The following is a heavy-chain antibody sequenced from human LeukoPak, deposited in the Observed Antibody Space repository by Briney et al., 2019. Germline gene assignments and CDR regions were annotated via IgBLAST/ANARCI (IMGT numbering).Heavy chain of an antibody. D-gene: IGHD5-18*01. Sequence: PGRSLRLSCAASGFTFDDYAMHWVRQAPGKGLEWVSGISWNSGSIGYADSVKGRFTISRDNSKNTLYLQMNSLRAEDTAVYYCAINTAMVPYYFDYWGQGTLVTVSS. CDR3: AINTAMVPYYFDY. V-gene: IGHV3-9*01. CDR1: GFTFDDYA. J-gene: IGHJ4*02. CDR2: ISWNSGSI.